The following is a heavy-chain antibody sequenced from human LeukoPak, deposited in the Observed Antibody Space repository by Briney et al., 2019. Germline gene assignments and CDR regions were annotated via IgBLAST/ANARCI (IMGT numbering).Heavy chain of an antibody. CDR1: GGSISSSSYY. J-gene: IGHJ3*02. V-gene: IGHV4-39*01. CDR2: IYYSGST. Sequence: PSETLSLTCTVSGGSISSSSYYWGWIRQPPGKGLEWIGSIYYSGSTYYNPSLKSRVTISVDTSKNRFSLKLSSVTAADTAVYYCARLCVVVTAIYAFDIWGQGTMVTVSS. D-gene: IGHD2-21*02. CDR3: ARLCVVVTAIYAFDI.